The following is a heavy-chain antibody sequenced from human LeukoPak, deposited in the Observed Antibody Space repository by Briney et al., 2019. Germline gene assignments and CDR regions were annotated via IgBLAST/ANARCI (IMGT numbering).Heavy chain of an antibody. J-gene: IGHJ4*02. CDR2: IIPIFGIA. V-gene: IGHV1-69*04. CDR1: GGTFSSYA. Sequence: SVKVSCKASGGTFSSYAISLVRQAPGQGLEWMGRIIPIFGIANYAQKFQGRVTITADKSTSTAYMELSSLRSEDTAVYYCARGGDIGYGYGFPPMDYWGQGTLVTVSS. CDR3: ARGGDIGYGYGFPPMDY. D-gene: IGHD5-18*01.